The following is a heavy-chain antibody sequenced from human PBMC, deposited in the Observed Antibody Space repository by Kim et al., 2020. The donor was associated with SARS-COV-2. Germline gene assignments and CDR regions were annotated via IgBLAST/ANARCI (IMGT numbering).Heavy chain of an antibody. Sequence: GGSLRLSCAASGFTFSGSAMHWVRQASGKGLEWVGRIRSKANSYATAYAASVKGRFTISRDDSKNTAYLQMNSLKTEDTAVYYCTRQYCSGGSCYFYFDYWGQGTLVTVSS. V-gene: IGHV3-73*01. J-gene: IGHJ4*02. CDR1: GFTFSGSA. D-gene: IGHD2-15*01. CDR3: TRQYCSGGSCYFYFDY. CDR2: IRSKANSYAT.